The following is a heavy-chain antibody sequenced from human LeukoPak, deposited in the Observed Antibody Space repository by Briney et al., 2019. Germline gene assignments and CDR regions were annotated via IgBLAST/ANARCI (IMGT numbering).Heavy chain of an antibody. Sequence: PSETLSLTCTVSGGSISSSSYYWGWIRQPPGKGLEWIGSIYYSGSTYYNPSLKSRVTISVDTSKNQFSLKLSSVTAADTAVYYCAKPFLYSSGRPARYYGMDVWGQGTTVTVSS. CDR3: AKPFLYSSGRPARYYGMDV. CDR2: IYYSGST. CDR1: GGSISSSSYY. V-gene: IGHV4-39*07. J-gene: IGHJ6*02. D-gene: IGHD6-19*01.